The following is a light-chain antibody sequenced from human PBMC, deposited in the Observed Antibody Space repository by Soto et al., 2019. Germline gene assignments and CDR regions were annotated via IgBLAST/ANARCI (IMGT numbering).Light chain of an antibody. V-gene: IGKV3-15*01. CDR1: QSVSSN. CDR3: QQYYNWPEYT. CDR2: GAS. J-gene: IGKJ2*01. Sequence: EIVMTQSPATLSVSPGERATLSCRASQSVSSNLAWFQQKPGQAPRLLIYGASTRATGFPARFSGSGSGTDFTLTISSLQSEDFAVYYCQQYYNWPEYTFGQGTKVDIK.